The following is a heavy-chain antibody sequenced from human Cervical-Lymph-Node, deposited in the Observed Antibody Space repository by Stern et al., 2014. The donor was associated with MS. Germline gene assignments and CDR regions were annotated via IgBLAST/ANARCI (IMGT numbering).Heavy chain of an antibody. Sequence: QVTLKESGPALVKPTQTLTLTCTFSGFSLTTSEMCVGWIRQPPGKALEWLALINSDDDKYYNTSLKTRLTISKDSSKNQVVLRMTNMDPVDTATYYCARRNYDSSGYYLAFDYWGQGTQVTVSS. CDR1: GFSLTTSEMC. CDR2: INSDDDK. D-gene: IGHD3-22*01. CDR3: ARRNYDSSGYYLAFDY. V-gene: IGHV2-70*01. J-gene: IGHJ4*02.